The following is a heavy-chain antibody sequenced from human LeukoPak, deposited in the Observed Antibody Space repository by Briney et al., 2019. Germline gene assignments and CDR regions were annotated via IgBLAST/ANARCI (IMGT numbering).Heavy chain of an antibody. V-gene: IGHV4-34*01. CDR3: ARAGYSSSTLDY. J-gene: IGHJ4*02. D-gene: IGHD6-13*01. Sequence: SETLSLTCAVYGGSFSGYYWSWIRQPPGKGLEWIGEINHSGSTNYNPSLESRVTISVDTSKNQFSLKLSSVTAADTAVYYCARAGYSSSTLDYWGQGTLVTVSS. CDR1: GGSFSGYY. CDR2: INHSGST.